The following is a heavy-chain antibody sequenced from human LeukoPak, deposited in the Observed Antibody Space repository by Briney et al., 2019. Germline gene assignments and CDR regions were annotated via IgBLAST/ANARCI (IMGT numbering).Heavy chain of an antibody. CDR1: GYTFTGYY. V-gene: IGHV1-2*02. J-gene: IGHJ3*02. D-gene: IGHD2-21*02. Sequence: ASVKVSCKASGYTFTGYYMHWVRQAPGQGLEWMGWINPNSGGTNYAQKFQGRVTMTRDTSFSTAYMELSRLRSDDTAVYYCARDLVYCGGDCYTHDAFDIWGQGTMVTVSS. CDR3: ARDLVYCGGDCYTHDAFDI. CDR2: INPNSGGT.